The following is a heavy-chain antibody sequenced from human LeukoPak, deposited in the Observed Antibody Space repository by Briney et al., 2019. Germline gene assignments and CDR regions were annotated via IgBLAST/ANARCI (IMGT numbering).Heavy chain of an antibody. CDR1: GGSFSGYY. J-gene: IGHJ6*03. Sequence: PSETLSLTCAVYGGSFSGYYWSWIRQPPGKGLEWIGEINHSGSTNYNPSLKSRVTITVDTSKNQFSLKLSSVTAADTAVYYCAIVGAYYYGSGSYVNYYYYYMDVWGKGTTVTVSS. CDR3: AIVGAYYYGSGSYVNYYYYYMDV. V-gene: IGHV4-34*01. CDR2: INHSGST. D-gene: IGHD3-10*01.